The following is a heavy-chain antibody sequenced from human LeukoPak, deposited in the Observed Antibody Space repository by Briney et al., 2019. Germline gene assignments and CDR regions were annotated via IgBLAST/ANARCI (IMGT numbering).Heavy chain of an antibody. Sequence: ASVKVSCKASGYTFTSYYMHWVRQAPGQGLEWMGIINPSGGSTSYAQKFQGRVTMTRDTSTSTVYMELSSLRSEDTAAYYCARDLPIDSGYDSDYYYGMDVWGQGTTVTVSS. CDR1: GYTFTSYY. CDR2: INPSGGST. D-gene: IGHD5-12*01. V-gene: IGHV1-46*01. CDR3: ARDLPIDSGYDSDYYYGMDV. J-gene: IGHJ6*02.